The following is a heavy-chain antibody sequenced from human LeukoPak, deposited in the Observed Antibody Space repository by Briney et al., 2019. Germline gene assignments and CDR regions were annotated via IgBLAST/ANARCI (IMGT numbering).Heavy chain of an antibody. D-gene: IGHD6-13*01. CDR2: ISGSSSTI. CDR1: GFTFSSYS. J-gene: IGHJ4*02. Sequence: GGSLRLPCAASGFTFSSYSMNWVRQAPGKGLEWISYISGSSSTIYYADSVKGRFTISRDNAKDSLYLQMNSLRAEDTAVYYCARDYSSSWYPFDYWGQGTLVTVSS. V-gene: IGHV3-48*01. CDR3: ARDYSSSWYPFDY.